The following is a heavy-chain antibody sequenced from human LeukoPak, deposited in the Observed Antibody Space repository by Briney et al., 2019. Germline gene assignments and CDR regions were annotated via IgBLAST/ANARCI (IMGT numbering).Heavy chain of an antibody. Sequence: ETLSLPCTVSGGSISSYYWSWIRQPPGQGLEWIGCIYYSGSTNYNPSLQSRVTISGDTSKNQFSLNPRSVTAADTAVYYGARDRVGQQLVGRKNNYYYMDVWGKGTTVTISS. CDR1: GGSISSYY. V-gene: IGHV4-59*01. CDR2: IYYSGST. J-gene: IGHJ6*03. D-gene: IGHD6-13*01. CDR3: ARDRVGQQLVGRKNNYYYMDV.